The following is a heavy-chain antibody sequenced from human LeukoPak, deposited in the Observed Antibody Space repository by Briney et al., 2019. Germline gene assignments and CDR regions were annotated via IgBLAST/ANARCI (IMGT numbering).Heavy chain of an antibody. CDR1: GGSISSSSYS. D-gene: IGHD2-2*01. V-gene: IGHV4-39*01. CDR2: IYYSGST. CDR3: ARAPEYQLPLNWFDP. J-gene: IGHJ5*02. Sequence: SETLSLTCTVSGGSISSSSYSWGWIRQPPGKGLEWIGSIYYSGSTYYNPSLKSRVTISVDTSKNQFSLKLSSVTAADTAVYYCARAPEYQLPLNWFDPWGQGTLVIVSS.